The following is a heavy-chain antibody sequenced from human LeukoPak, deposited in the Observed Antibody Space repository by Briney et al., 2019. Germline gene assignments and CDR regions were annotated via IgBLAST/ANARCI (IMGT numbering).Heavy chain of an antibody. CDR2: IYTSGST. Sequence: SETLSLTCTVSGGSISSGSYYWSWIRQPAGKGLEWIGRIYTSGSTNYNPSLKSRVTISVDTSKNQFSLKLSSVTAADTAVYYCASSKPNAFYDSSGYYFDYWGQGTLVTVSS. V-gene: IGHV4-61*02. D-gene: IGHD3-22*01. J-gene: IGHJ4*02. CDR3: ASSKPNAFYDSSGYYFDY. CDR1: GGSISSGSYY.